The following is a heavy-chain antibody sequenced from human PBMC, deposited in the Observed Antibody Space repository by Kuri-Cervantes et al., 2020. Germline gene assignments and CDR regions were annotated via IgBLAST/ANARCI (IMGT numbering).Heavy chain of an antibody. J-gene: IGHJ5*02. CDR1: GGSISSYY. CDR2: IYYSGST. V-gene: IGHV4-59*12. D-gene: IGHD3-16*02. Sequence: LRLSCTVSGGSISSYYWSWIRQPPGKGLEWIGYIYYSGSTNYNPSLQSRVTISVDTSKNQFSLKLSSVTAADTAVYYCAGLMITFGGVIVMGWFDPWGQGTLVTVSS. CDR3: AGLMITFGGVIVMGWFDP.